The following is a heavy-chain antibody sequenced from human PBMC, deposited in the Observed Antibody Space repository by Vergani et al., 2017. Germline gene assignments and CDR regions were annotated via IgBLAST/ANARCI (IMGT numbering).Heavy chain of an antibody. D-gene: IGHD7-27*01. Sequence: VQLVESGGGLVQPGGSLRLSCAASGFTFSSYAMSWVRQAPGKGLEWVSAISGSGGSTYYADSVKGRFTLSRDNSKNTLYLQMNSLRAEDTAVYYCAKDKTRWSGDPVMAQGGDYWGQGTLVTVSS. CDR3: AKDKTRWSGDPVMAQGGDY. J-gene: IGHJ4*02. V-gene: IGHV3-23*04. CDR2: ISGSGGST. CDR1: GFTFSSYA.